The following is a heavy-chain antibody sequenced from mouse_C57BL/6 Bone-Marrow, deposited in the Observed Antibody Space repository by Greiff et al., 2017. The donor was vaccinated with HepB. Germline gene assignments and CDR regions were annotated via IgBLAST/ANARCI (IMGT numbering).Heavy chain of an antibody. CDR3: ARGGYGNYGGWYFDV. D-gene: IGHD2-1*01. J-gene: IGHJ1*03. CDR2: ISDGGSYT. Sequence: EVQRVESGGGLVKPGGSLKLSCAASGFTFSSYAMSWVRQTPEKRLEWVATISDGGSYTYYPDNVKGRFTISRDNAKNNLYLQMSHLKSEDTAMYYCARGGYGNYGGWYFDVWGTGTTVTVSS. V-gene: IGHV5-4*01. CDR1: GFTFSSYA.